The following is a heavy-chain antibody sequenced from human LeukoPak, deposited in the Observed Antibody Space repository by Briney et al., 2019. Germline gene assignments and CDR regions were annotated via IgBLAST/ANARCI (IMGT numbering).Heavy chain of an antibody. CDR2: INTDGSST. V-gene: IGHV3-74*01. Sequence: PGGSLRLSCAASGFTFNSYAMHWVRQAPGKGLVWVSRINTDGSSTSYADSVKGRFTISRDNAKNTLYLQMNSLRAEDTAVYYCARVGPGTTGAFDIWGQGTMVTVSS. J-gene: IGHJ3*02. D-gene: IGHD1-7*01. CDR3: ARVGPGTTGAFDI. CDR1: GFTFNSYA.